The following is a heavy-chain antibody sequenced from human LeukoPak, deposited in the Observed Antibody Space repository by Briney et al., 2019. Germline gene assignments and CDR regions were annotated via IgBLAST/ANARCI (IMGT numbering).Heavy chain of an antibody. D-gene: IGHD4-23*01. CDR2: ISGSGGST. V-gene: IGHV3-23*01. Sequence: GGSLRLSCAASGFTFSSYAMSWVRQAPGKGLEWVSGISGSGGSTYYADSVKGRFTISRDNSKNTLYLQMNSLRAEDTAVYYCARPALKDDGNSVGNWSFDLWGRGTLVTVSS. CDR1: GFTFSSYA. CDR3: ARPALKDDGNSVGNWSFDL. J-gene: IGHJ2*01.